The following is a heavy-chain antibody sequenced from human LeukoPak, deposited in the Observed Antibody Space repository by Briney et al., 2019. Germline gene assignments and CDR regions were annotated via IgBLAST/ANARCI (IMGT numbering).Heavy chain of an antibody. CDR1: GFTFSTYD. CDR3: AKDRETFSSYGYFDY. D-gene: IGHD2-21*01. V-gene: IGHV3-30*02. CDR2: IRYDGLKK. J-gene: IGHJ4*02. Sequence: PGGSLRLSCATSGFTFSTYDMHWVRQAPGKGLEWEAHIRYDGLKKRYADSVRGRVTVSRDNSKNTLYLQMNSLRAEDTAVYYCAKDRETFSSYGYFDYWGQGTLVPVSS.